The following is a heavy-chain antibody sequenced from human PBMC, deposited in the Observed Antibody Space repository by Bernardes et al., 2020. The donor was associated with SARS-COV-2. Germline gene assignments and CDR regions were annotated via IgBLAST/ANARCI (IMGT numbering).Heavy chain of an antibody. V-gene: IGHV4-4*07. J-gene: IGHJ4*02. D-gene: IGHD1-26*01. CDR3: AAKRVGAIAFHYFDY. CDR2: IYTSGST. CDR1: GGSISSYY. Sequence: SETLSLTCTVSGGSISSYYWSWIRQPAGKGLEWIGRIYTSGSTNYNPSLKSRVTMSVDTSKNQFSLKLSSVTAADTAVYYCAAKRVGAIAFHYFDYWGQGTLVTVSS.